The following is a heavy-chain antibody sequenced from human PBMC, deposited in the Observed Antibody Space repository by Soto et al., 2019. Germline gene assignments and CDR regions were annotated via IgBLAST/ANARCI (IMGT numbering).Heavy chain of an antibody. Sequence: EVQLLESGGGLVQPGGSLRLSYAASGFTISRNATDLVRQAPGKGLEWVSGISERGDTPHYPESVKGRFTISRDTSKNTLYLQLNTLRADDTAVYYCAKDKPGTTSFDYWGQGTLVTVSS. D-gene: IGHD1-1*01. J-gene: IGHJ4*02. V-gene: IGHV3-23*01. CDR3: AKDKPGTTSFDY. CDR2: ISERGDTP. CDR1: GFTISRNA.